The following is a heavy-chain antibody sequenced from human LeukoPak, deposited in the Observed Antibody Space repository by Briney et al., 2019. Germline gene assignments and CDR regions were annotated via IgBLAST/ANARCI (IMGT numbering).Heavy chain of an antibody. V-gene: IGHV4-59*08. CDR3: ARSPGSGSYFDY. Sequence: PSETLSLTCTVSGGSISSYYWSWIRQPPGKGLEWIGYIYYSGSTNYNPSLRSRVTISVDTSKNQFSLKLSSVTAADTAVYYCARSPGSGSYFDYWGQGNLVTASS. CDR1: GGSISSYY. J-gene: IGHJ4*02. D-gene: IGHD3-10*01. CDR2: IYYSGST.